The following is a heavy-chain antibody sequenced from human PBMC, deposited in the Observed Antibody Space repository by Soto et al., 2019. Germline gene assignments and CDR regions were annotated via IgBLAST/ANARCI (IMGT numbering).Heavy chain of an antibody. Sequence: PGGSLRLSCAASGFIVSTSLMSWVRQAPGKGLEWVSLIYRGSNTYYADSVRARFTISRDNSKNTLYLQMNSLRAEDTAMYYCATISNSWYGITYWGKGTLVTVAS. V-gene: IGHV3-66*01. CDR1: GFIVSTSL. D-gene: IGHD6-13*01. CDR2: IYRGSNT. J-gene: IGHJ4*02. CDR3: ATISNSWYGITY.